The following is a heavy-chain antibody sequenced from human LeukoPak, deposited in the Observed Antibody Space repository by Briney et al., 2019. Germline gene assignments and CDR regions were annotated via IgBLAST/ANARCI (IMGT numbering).Heavy chain of an antibody. Sequence: PSATLSLTCTVSGGSISTSRHYWGWIRHPPGKGLEWIGNMYYSGSTYYNPSLKSLVTISVDTYKSRFSLKLSSVTAADTAVYYCATTVTTRYYFDYWGQGTLVTVSS. CDR1: GGSISTSRHY. V-gene: IGHV4-39*01. CDR3: ATTVTTRYYFDY. D-gene: IGHD4-17*01. J-gene: IGHJ4*02. CDR2: MYYSGST.